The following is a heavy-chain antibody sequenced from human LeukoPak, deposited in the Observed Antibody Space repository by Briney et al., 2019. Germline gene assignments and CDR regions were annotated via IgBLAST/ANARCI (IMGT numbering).Heavy chain of an antibody. J-gene: IGHJ4*02. CDR1: GYTFTSYY. CDR2: INPSGGST. CDR3: ASTGGNYGDYAGYDY. Sequence: ASVKVSCKASGYTFTSYYMHWVRQAPGQGLEWMGIINPSGGSTSYAQKFQGRVTMTRDTSTSTVYMELSSLRSEDTAVYYCASTGGNYGDYAGYDYWGQGTLVTVSS. D-gene: IGHD4-17*01. V-gene: IGHV1-46*01.